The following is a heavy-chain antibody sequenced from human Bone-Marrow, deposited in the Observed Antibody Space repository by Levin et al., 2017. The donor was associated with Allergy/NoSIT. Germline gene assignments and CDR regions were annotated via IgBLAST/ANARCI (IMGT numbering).Heavy chain of an antibody. V-gene: IGHV3-30*18. D-gene: IGHD3-22*01. J-gene: IGHJ4*02. Sequence: LSLTCAASGFTFSSYGMHWVRQAPGKGLEWVAVISYDGSNKYYADSVKGRFTISRDNSKNTLYLQMNSLRAEDTAVYYCAKDGPARYYDSSGYYFDYWGQGTLVTVSS. CDR3: AKDGPARYYDSSGYYFDY. CDR1: GFTFSSYG. CDR2: ISYDGSNK.